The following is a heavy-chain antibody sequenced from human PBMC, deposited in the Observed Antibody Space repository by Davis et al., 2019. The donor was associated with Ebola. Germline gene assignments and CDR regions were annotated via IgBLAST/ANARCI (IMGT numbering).Heavy chain of an antibody. V-gene: IGHV1-2*04. J-gene: IGHJ6*02. CDR2: INPNSGGT. CDR1: GYTFTGYY. Sequence: AASVKVSCKASGYTFTGYYMHWVRQAPGQGLEWMGWINPNSGGTNYAQKFQGWVTMTRDTSISTAYMELSRLRSDDTAVYYCARSHYGDYVRGYYYGMDVWGQGTTVTVSS. CDR3: ARSHYGDYVRGYYYGMDV. D-gene: IGHD4-17*01.